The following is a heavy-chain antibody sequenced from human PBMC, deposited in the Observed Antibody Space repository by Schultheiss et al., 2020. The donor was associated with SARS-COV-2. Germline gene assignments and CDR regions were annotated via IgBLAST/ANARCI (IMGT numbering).Heavy chain of an antibody. CDR1: GGSISSSSYY. D-gene: IGHD6-13*01. J-gene: IGHJ1*01. CDR3: AKVASPYSSSRGKTYEYFQH. V-gene: IGHV4-39*07. CDR2: IYYSGST. Sequence: SETLSLTCTVSGGSISSSSYYWSWIRQPPGKGLEWIGSIYYSGSTYYNPSLKSRVTISVDTSKNQFSLKLSSVTAADTAVYYCAKVASPYSSSRGKTYEYFQHWGQGTLVTVSS.